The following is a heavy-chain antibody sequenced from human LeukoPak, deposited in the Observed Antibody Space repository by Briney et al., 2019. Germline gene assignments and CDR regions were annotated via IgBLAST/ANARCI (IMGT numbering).Heavy chain of an antibody. Sequence: ASVKVSCKASGYTFTSYDINWVRQATGQGLEWMGWMNPNSGNTGYAQKFQGRVTITRNTSISTAYMELSSLRSEDMAVYYCARGQYGSGSYYNGEDYWGQGTLVTVSS. CDR2: MNPNSGNT. CDR3: ARGQYGSGSYYNGEDY. J-gene: IGHJ4*02. V-gene: IGHV1-8*03. D-gene: IGHD3-10*01. CDR1: GYTFTSYD.